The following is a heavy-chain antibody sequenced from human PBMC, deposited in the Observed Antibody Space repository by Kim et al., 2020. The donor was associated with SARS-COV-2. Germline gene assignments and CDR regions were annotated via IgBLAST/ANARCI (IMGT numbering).Heavy chain of an antibody. CDR2: INPSGGST. V-gene: IGHV1-46*01. D-gene: IGHD6-13*01. J-gene: IGHJ6*02. CDR3: ARDPSHYSSTTYFPHYGMDV. Sequence: ASVKVSCKASGYTFTSYYMHWVRQAPGQGLEWMGIINPSGGSTSYAQKFQGRVTMTRDTSTSTVYMELSSLRSEDTAVYYCARDPSHYSSTTYFPHYGMDVWGQGTTVTVSS. CDR1: GYTFTSYY.